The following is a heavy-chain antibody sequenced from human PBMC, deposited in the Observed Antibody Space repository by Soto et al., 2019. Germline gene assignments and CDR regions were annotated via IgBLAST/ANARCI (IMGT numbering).Heavy chain of an antibody. D-gene: IGHD1-1*01. CDR1: GFTFTNYG. CDR3: VKWNGYGDY. CDR2: FSGGSGTT. V-gene: IGHV3-23*01. Sequence: VQLLASGGGLVQPGGSLRLSCVVSGFTFTNYGVTWVRQAPGKGLQWVSGFSGGSGTTHYRDSVKGRFTISRDDSKSTVYLQMNSLGVDDTAVYHCVKWNGYGDYWGQGTLVTVSS. J-gene: IGHJ4*02.